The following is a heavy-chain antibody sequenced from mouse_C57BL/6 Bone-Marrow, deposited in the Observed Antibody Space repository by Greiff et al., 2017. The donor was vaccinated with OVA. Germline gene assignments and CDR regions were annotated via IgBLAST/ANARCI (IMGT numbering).Heavy chain of an antibody. CDR2: INPNNGGT. CDR3: ARSSYYYGSSFVYWYFDV. CDR1: GYTFTDYN. J-gene: IGHJ1*03. Sequence: VQLQQSGPELVKPGASVKIPCKASGYTFTDYNMDWVKQSHGKSLEWIGDINPNNGGTIYNQKFKGKATLTVDKSSSTAYMELRSLTSEDTAVYYCARSSYYYGSSFVYWYFDVWGTGTTVTVSS. D-gene: IGHD1-1*01. V-gene: IGHV1-18*01.